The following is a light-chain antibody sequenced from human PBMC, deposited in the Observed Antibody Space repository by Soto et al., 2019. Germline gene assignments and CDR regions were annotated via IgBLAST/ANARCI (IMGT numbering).Light chain of an antibody. CDR1: SSDIGAYIY. Sequence: QSALTQPPSASGSPGQSVTISCTGTSSDIGAYIYVSWYQQHPGKAPKPMISEVSRRPSGVPERFSGSKSGNTASLTVSGLQADDEAHYYCSSYAGSNNFVFGTGTKV. CDR2: EVS. J-gene: IGLJ1*01. V-gene: IGLV2-8*01. CDR3: SSYAGSNNFV.